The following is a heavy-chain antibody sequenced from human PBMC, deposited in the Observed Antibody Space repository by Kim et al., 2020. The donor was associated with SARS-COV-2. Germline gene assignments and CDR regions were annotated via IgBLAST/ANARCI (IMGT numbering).Heavy chain of an antibody. CDR3: AREPGPEYYDILTGIDY. CDR1: GYTFTGYY. D-gene: IGHD3-9*01. J-gene: IGHJ4*02. V-gene: IGHV1-2*06. Sequence: ASVKVSCKASGYTFTGYYMHWVRQAPGQGLEWMGRINPNSGGTNYAQKFQGRVTMTRDTSISTAYMELSRLRSDDTAVYYCAREPGPEYYDILTGIDYWGQRTLVTVSS. CDR2: INPNSGGT.